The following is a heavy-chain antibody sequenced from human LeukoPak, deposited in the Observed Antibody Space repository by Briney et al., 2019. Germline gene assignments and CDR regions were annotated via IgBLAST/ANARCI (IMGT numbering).Heavy chain of an antibody. D-gene: IGHD5-24*01. CDR3: ARDRWLQSIGDYGMDV. CDR2: IYYSGST. V-gene: IGHV4-59*01. Sequence: SETLSLTCTVSGGSISSYYWSWIRQPPGKGLEWIGYIYYSGSTNYNPSLKSRVTISVDTSKNQFSLKLSSVTAADTAVYYCARDRWLQSIGDYGMDVWGQGTTVTVSS. CDR1: GGSISSYY. J-gene: IGHJ6*02.